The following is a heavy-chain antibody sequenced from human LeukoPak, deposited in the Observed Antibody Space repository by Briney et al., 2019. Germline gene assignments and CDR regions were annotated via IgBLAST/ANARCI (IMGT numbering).Heavy chain of an antibody. CDR3: AKGRTEGGTLALDY. Sequence: GGSLRLSCAASGFTFSSHGMHWVRQAPGKGLEWVAFIRYDGSNKNYADSVKGRFTISRDNSKNTLYLQMNSLKPDDTAMYYCAKGRTEGGTLALDYWGQGTLVTVSS. J-gene: IGHJ4*02. CDR1: GFTFSSHG. CDR2: IRYDGSNK. D-gene: IGHD6-19*01. V-gene: IGHV3-30*02.